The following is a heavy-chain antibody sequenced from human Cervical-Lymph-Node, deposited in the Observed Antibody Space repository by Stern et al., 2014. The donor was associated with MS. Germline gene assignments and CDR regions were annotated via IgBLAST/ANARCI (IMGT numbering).Heavy chain of an antibody. Sequence: VQLVESGAEVKKPGASVMVSCKSSGYTFTDYYLHWVRQAPGQGLEWVGWIDPYSGDASHAPRFQGRVTISRDPSIGTAYMELRVLASDDTAVYYCARSIPRMPAILSPLLYSFESWGQGTQITVSS. J-gene: IGHJ4*02. V-gene: IGHV1-2*02. CDR3: ARSIPRMPAILSPLLYSFES. D-gene: IGHD3-3*02. CDR1: GYTFTDYY. CDR2: IDPYSGDA.